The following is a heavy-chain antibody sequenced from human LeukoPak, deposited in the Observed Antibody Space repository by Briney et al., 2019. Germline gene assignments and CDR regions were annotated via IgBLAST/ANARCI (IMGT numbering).Heavy chain of an antibody. CDR3: ARAPGNDAFDI. CDR1: GGTFSNYA. Sequence: SVKVSCKASGGTFSNYAISWVRQAPGQGLEWMGRIIPILGVANYAQKFRGRVSITADKSTGTAYMELSSLRSEDTAVYFCARAPGNDAFDIWGQGTMVTVSS. CDR2: IIPILGVA. V-gene: IGHV1-69*04. D-gene: IGHD7-27*01. J-gene: IGHJ3*02.